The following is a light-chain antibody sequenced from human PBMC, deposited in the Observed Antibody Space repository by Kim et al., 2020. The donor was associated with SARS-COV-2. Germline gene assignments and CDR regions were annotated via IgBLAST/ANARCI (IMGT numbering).Light chain of an antibody. CDR2: DND. Sequence: GQRVRISCSGSSSSIGKYYVSWFQELPGPAPTLLIYDNDTRPSGIPDRFSGSKSGTSATLGITGLPTGDEADYHCAAWDSSLGAVVFGGGTQLTVL. CDR3: AAWDSSLGAVV. CDR1: SSSIGKYY. J-gene: IGLJ2*01. V-gene: IGLV1-51*01.